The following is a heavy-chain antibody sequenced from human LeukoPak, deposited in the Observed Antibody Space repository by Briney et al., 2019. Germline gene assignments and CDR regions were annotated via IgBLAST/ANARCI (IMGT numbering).Heavy chain of an antibody. D-gene: IGHD6-19*01. Sequence: SETLSLTCTVSGGSISSYYWSWIRQPPGKGLEWIGYIYYSGSTNYNPSLKSRVTISVDTSKNQFSLKLSSVTAADTAVYYCARDSSHSGWYNAFDIWGQGTMVTVSS. V-gene: IGHV4-59*01. CDR3: ARDSSHSGWYNAFDI. CDR2: IYYSGST. CDR1: GGSISSYY. J-gene: IGHJ3*02.